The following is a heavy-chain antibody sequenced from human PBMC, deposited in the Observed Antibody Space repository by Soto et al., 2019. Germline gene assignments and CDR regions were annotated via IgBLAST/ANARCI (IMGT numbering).Heavy chain of an antibody. J-gene: IGHJ4*02. CDR2: LYTGGSA. CDR1: GFSVTDHY. CDR3: ARSFNVWTTYFDY. D-gene: IGHD4-17*01. V-gene: IGHV3-53*01. Sequence: GGSLRLSCAASGFSVTDHYMTWVRQAPGKGLEWVSVLYTGGSAYYGDSVKGRFTISRDGSTNTLYLQMNSLKVGDTAFYFCARSFNVWTTYFDYWSEGTLVTVSS.